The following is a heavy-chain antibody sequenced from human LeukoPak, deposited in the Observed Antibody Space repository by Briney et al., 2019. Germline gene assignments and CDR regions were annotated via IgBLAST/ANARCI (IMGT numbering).Heavy chain of an antibody. D-gene: IGHD3-10*01. CDR3: ARDKDFTIDY. CDR2: MRTDGSVP. CDR1: GCTFSYYM. V-gene: IGHV3-7*01. Sequence: GGSLRLSCEVSGCTFSYYMMTWVRQAPGEGLEWVANMRTDGSVPSYVDSVKGRFTISRDNAKSSLYLQMNNLRVEDTAVYYCARDKDFTIDYWGQGTLVTVSS. J-gene: IGHJ4*02.